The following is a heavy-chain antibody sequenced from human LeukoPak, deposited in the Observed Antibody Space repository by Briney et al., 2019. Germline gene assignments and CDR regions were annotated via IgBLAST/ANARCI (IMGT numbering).Heavy chain of an antibody. CDR1: GGTFSSYA. CDR3: ASPKFSGSYQDFDY. CDR2: IIPIFGTA. Sequence: ASVKVSCKASGGTFSSYAISWVRQAPGQGLEWMGGIIPIFGTANYAQKFQGRVTITADESTSTAYMELSSLRSEDTAVYYCASPKFSGSYQDFDYWGQGTLVTVSS. J-gene: IGHJ4*02. D-gene: IGHD1-26*01. V-gene: IGHV1-69*13.